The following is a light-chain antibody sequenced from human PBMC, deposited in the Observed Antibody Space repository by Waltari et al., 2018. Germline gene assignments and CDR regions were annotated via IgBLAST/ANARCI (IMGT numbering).Light chain of an antibody. CDR1: SSDTGGYNY. J-gene: IGLJ2*01. CDR2: EVS. Sequence: QSALTQPPSASASPGQSVTISCTRTSSDTGGYNYVSWYQQHPGKAPKLMIYEVSKRPSGVPDRFSGSKSGNTASLTVSGLQAEDEADYYCSSYADSNNLVFGGGTKLTVL. CDR3: SSYADSNNLV. V-gene: IGLV2-8*01.